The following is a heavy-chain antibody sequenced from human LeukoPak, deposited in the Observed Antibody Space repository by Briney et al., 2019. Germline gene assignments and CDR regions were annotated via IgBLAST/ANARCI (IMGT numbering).Heavy chain of an antibody. CDR2: ISYDGSNK. Sequence: GGSLRLSCAASGFTFSSYEMNWVRQAPGKGLEWVAVISYDGSNKYYADSVKGRFTISRDNSKNTLYLQMNSLRAEDTAVYYCARDQRQQLVPYSSGWYGELDYWGQGTLVTVSS. V-gene: IGHV3-30*04. CDR3: ARDQRQQLVPYSSGWYGELDY. D-gene: IGHD6-19*01. J-gene: IGHJ4*02. CDR1: GFTFSSYE.